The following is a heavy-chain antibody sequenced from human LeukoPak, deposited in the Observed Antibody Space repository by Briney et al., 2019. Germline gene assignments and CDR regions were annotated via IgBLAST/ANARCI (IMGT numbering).Heavy chain of an antibody. V-gene: IGHV4-59*01. CDR2: IYYSGST. CDR1: SGSISNYY. J-gene: IGHJ4*02. CDR3: ARGSRSSDY. Sequence: SETLSLTCTVSSGSISNYYWSWIRQPPGKGLEWIGYIYYSGSTSYNPSLKSRVTISGDTSKNQFSLKLSSATAADTAVYYCARGSRSSDYWGQGTLVTVSS.